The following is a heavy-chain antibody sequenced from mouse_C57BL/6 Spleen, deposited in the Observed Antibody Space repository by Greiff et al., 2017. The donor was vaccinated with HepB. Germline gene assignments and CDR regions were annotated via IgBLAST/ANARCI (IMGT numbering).Heavy chain of an antibody. Sequence: VQLKESGAELVKPGASVKLSCKASGYTFTEYTIHWVKQRPGQGLEWIGWVYPGSGSIKYNEKFKDKATLTADKSSSTVYMELSRLTSEDSAVYFCARPGNYYGNLYYFDYWGQGTTLTVSS. D-gene: IGHD2-1*01. V-gene: IGHV1-62-2*01. CDR3: ARPGNYYGNLYYFDY. J-gene: IGHJ2*01. CDR2: VYPGSGSI. CDR1: GYTFTEYT.